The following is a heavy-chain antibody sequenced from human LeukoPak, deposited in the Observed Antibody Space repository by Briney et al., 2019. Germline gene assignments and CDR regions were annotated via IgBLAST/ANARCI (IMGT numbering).Heavy chain of an antibody. J-gene: IGHJ5*02. Sequence: ASVKVSCKASGYTFTGYYMHWVRQAPGQGLEWMGWISPNSGGTNYAQKFQGRVTMTRDTSISTAYMELSRLRSEDMAVYYCAREFKESNWNGAHWFDPWGQGTLVTVSS. CDR3: AREFKESNWNGAHWFDP. V-gene: IGHV1-2*02. CDR2: ISPNSGGT. CDR1: GYTFTGYY. D-gene: IGHD1-20*01.